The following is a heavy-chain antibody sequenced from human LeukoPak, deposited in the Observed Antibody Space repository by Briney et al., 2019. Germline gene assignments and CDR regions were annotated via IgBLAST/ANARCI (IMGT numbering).Heavy chain of an antibody. V-gene: IGHV3-30*01. CDR2: VSSHGNDG. Sequence: GGSLRLSCAVSGFTFNRNAMSWVRQAPGKGLEWVAVVSSHGNDGYYADSVKGRFTISRDNSKNTLYLQSDSLRAEDTAIYYCTRDAYNFNDFDYWGQGTLVTVSS. J-gene: IGHJ4*02. CDR3: TRDAYNFNDFDY. D-gene: IGHD5-24*01. CDR1: GFTFNRNA.